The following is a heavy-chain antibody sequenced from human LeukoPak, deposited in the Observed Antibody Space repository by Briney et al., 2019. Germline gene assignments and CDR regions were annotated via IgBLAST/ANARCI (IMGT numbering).Heavy chain of an antibody. CDR1: GGSISSYY. Sequence: SETLSLTCTVSGGSISSYYWSWIRRPPGKGLEWIGYIYHSGSTNYNPSLKSRVTISVDTSKNQFSLKLSSVTAADTAVYYCAREMTTVVTDYFDYWGQGTLVTVSS. D-gene: IGHD4-23*01. CDR3: AREMTTVVTDYFDY. V-gene: IGHV4-59*01. CDR2: IYHSGST. J-gene: IGHJ4*02.